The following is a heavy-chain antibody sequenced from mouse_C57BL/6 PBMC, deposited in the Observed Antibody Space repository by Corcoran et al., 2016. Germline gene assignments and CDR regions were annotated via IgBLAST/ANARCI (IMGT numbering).Heavy chain of an antibody. CDR3: ARLTAQAYFDY. D-gene: IGHD3-2*02. V-gene: IGHV1-26*01. CDR2: INPNNGGT. J-gene: IGHJ2*01. CDR1: GYTFTDYY. Sequence: EVQLQQSGPELVKPGASVKISCKASGYTFTDYYMNWVKQSHGKSLEWIGDINPNNGGTSYNQKFKGKATLTVDKSSSTASMELRSLTSEDSAVYYCARLTAQAYFDYWGQGTTLTVSS.